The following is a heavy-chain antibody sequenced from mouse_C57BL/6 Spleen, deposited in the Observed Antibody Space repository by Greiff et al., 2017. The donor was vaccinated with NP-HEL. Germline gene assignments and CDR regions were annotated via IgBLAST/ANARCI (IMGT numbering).Heavy chain of an antibody. D-gene: IGHD1-1*01. V-gene: IGHV1-26*01. J-gene: IGHJ2*01. Sequence: VQLQQSGPELVKPGASVKISCKASGYTFTDYYMNWVKQSHGKSLEWIGDINPNNGGTSYNQKFKGKATLTVDKSSSTAYMELRSLTSEDSAVYYCARRVAKGFDYWGQGTTLTVSS. CDR2: INPNNGGT. CDR1: GYTFTDYY. CDR3: ARRVAKGFDY.